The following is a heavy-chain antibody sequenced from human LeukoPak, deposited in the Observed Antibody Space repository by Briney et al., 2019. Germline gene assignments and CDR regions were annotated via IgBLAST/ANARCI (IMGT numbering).Heavy chain of an antibody. V-gene: IGHV3-7*01. CDR3: ARGVVYPAWSGPHWSDY. CDR2: IKQDASQE. Sequence: PGGSLRLSSAASGFTFSSYAMSWVRQAPGKGPEWVAHIKQDASQEYHVDSVKGRFTISRDNAKNSLYLQMNSLRAEDTAVYYCARGVVYPAWSGPHWSDYWGQGALVTVSS. J-gene: IGHJ4*02. D-gene: IGHD3-3*01. CDR1: GFTFSSYA.